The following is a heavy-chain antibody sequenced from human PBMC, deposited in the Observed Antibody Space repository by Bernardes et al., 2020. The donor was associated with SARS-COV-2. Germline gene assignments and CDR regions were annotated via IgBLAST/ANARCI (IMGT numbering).Heavy chain of an antibody. V-gene: IGHV3-33*01. CDR1: GFTFSSYG. CDR3: AREIDSTPTRGMDV. CDR2: IWYDGSNK. J-gene: IGHJ6*02. D-gene: IGHD3-3*01. Sequence: GGSLRLSCAASGFTFSSYGMHWVRQAPGKGLEWVAVIWYDGSNKYYADSVKGRFTISRDNSKNTLYLQMNSLRAEDTAVYYCAREIDSTPTRGMDVWGQGTTVTVSS.